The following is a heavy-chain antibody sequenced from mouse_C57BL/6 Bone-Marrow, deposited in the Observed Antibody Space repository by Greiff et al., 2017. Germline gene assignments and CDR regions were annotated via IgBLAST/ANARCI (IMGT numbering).Heavy chain of an antibody. CDR3: ARPYYGTYYAMDY. CDR2: INPNNGGT. Sequence: VQLQQSRPELVKPGASVKISCKASGYTFTDYYMNWVKQSHGKSLEWIGDINPNNGGTSYNQKFKGKATLTVDKSSSTAYMELRSLTSEDSAVYYCARPYYGTYYAMDYWGQGTSVTVSS. V-gene: IGHV1-26*01. J-gene: IGHJ4*01. CDR1: GYTFTDYY. D-gene: IGHD2-10*01.